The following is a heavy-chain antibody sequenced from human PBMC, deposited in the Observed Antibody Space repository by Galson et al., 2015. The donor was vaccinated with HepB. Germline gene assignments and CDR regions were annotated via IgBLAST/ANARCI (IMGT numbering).Heavy chain of an antibody. J-gene: IGHJ6*03. Sequence: CKVSGYTLTELSMHWVRQAPGKGLEWMGGFDPEDGETIYAQKFQGRVTMTEDTSTDTAYMGLSSLRSEDTAVYYCATGSLHPSPESYYDFWSGYKYYYYYMDVWGKGTTVTVSS. CDR1: GYTLTELS. V-gene: IGHV1-24*01. CDR3: ATGSLHPSPESYYDFWSGYKYYYYYMDV. CDR2: FDPEDGET. D-gene: IGHD3-3*01.